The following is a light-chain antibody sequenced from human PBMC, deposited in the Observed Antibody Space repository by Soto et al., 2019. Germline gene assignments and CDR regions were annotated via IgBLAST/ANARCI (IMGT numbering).Light chain of an antibody. CDR3: QHFNCFPLT. CDR2: DAS. Sequence: IQLTQSPSSLSASVGDRVTITCRAGQDIGSALAWYQQRPGKAPKLLLYDASNLEAGVPSSFSGSGSGTDFTLTITSLRPEYFATYYCQHFNCFPLTCGGGTKVQIK. CDR1: QDIGSA. J-gene: IGKJ4*01. V-gene: IGKV1-13*02.